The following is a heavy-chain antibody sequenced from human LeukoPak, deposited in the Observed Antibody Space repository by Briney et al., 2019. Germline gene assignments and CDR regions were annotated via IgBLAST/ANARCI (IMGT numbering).Heavy chain of an antibody. CDR2: ISAYNGNT. V-gene: IGHV1-18*01. CDR3: ARSEPFGVWFGELATNAFDI. CDR1: GYTFTSYG. Sequence: ASVKVSCKASGYTFTSYGISWVRQAPGQGLEWKGWISAYNGNTNYAQKLQDRVTMTTDTSTSTAYMELRSLRSDDTAVYYCARSEPFGVWFGELATNAFDIWGQGTMVTVSS. J-gene: IGHJ3*02. D-gene: IGHD3-10*01.